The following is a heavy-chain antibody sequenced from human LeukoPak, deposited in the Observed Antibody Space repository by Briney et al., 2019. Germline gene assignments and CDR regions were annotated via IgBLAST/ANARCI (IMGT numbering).Heavy chain of an antibody. J-gene: IGHJ6*03. CDR2: INSDGSST. CDR1: GFTFSSYW. CDR3: ARGFPTYMDV. V-gene: IGHV3-74*01. Sequence: GGSLRLSCAASGFTFSSYWMHWVRHVPGEGLVWVSRINSDGSSTSYADSVKGRFTISKDNAKDTLYLQMNSLRADDTAVYYCARGFPTYMDVWGKGTTVTVSS.